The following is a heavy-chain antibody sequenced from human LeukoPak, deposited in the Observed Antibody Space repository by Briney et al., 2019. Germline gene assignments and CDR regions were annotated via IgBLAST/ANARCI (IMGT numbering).Heavy chain of an antibody. CDR1: GYTFTSYG. Sequence: ASVKVSCKASGYTFTSYGISWVRQATGQGLEWMGWISAYNGNTNYAQKLQGRVTMTPDTSTSTAYMELRSLRSDDTAVYYCARYRRTYYYDSSGYEFDYWGQGTLVTVSS. CDR3: ARYRRTYYYDSSGYEFDY. CDR2: ISAYNGNT. J-gene: IGHJ4*02. V-gene: IGHV1-18*01. D-gene: IGHD3-22*01.